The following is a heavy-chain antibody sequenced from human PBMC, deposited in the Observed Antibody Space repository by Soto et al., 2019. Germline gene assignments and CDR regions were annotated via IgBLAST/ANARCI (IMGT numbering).Heavy chain of an antibody. CDR2: ISGSGGST. Sequence: GGSLRLSCAASGFTFSSNAMSWVRQAPGKGLEWVSAISGSGGSTYYADAVKGRFTISRDNSKNTLYLQMNRLRVEDTAVDYCAKDLMTMIVGARNAFDIWGQGTMVTVSS. D-gene: IGHD3-22*01. V-gene: IGHV3-23*01. J-gene: IGHJ3*02. CDR3: AKDLMTMIVGARNAFDI. CDR1: GFTFSSNA.